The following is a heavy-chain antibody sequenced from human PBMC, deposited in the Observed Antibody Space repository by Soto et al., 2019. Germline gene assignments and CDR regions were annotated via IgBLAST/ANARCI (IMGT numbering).Heavy chain of an antibody. CDR1: GYTFTSYY. CDR3: ARDFPLNYYYSSGPGAFDI. Sequence: ASVKVSCKASGYTFTSYYMHWVRQAPGQGLEWMGIINPSGGSTSYAQKFQGRVTMTRDTSTSTVYMELSSLRSEDTAVYYCARDFPLNYYYSSGPGAFDIWGQGTMVTVSS. J-gene: IGHJ3*02. CDR2: INPSGGST. D-gene: IGHD3-22*01. V-gene: IGHV1-46*01.